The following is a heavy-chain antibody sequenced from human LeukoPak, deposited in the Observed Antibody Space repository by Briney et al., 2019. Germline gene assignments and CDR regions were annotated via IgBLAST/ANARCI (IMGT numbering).Heavy chain of an antibody. CDR2: IIPIFGTA. J-gene: IGHJ3*02. CDR3: AKSKRRDRLGGGGAFGDAFDI. D-gene: IGHD3-16*01. Sequence: SVKVSCKASGGTFSSYAISWVRQAPGQGLEWMGGIIPIFGTANFAQKFQGRVTITADKSTSTAYMELSSLRSEDTAVYYCAKSKRRDRLGGGGAFGDAFDIWGQGTMVTVSS. CDR1: GGTFSSYA. V-gene: IGHV1-69*06.